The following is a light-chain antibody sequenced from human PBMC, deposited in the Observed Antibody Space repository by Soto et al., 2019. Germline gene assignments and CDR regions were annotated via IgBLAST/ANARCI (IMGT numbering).Light chain of an antibody. V-gene: IGKV1-5*03. CDR2: KAS. Sequence: DIQLTQSPSTLSASVGDRVTISCRASQSINNYLAWYQQKPGKAPKLLIYKASTLESGFPSTFSGSGSGTEFSLTISSLQPDDFATYYCQQYGNLWTFGQGTKVEIK. J-gene: IGKJ1*01. CDR1: QSINNY. CDR3: QQYGNLWT.